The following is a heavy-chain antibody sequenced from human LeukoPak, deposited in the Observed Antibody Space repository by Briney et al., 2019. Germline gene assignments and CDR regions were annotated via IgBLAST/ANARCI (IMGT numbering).Heavy chain of an antibody. V-gene: IGHV1-46*01. CDR2: INPSDGYT. CDR1: GYKFTSHY. Sequence: RASVKVSCKASGYKFTSHYIHWVRQAPGQGLEWMGIINPSDGYTIYAQKFQGRVTMTRDTSTTTLHVDLSSLRSEDTAVYYCARVDATSGTHFWDYWGQGTLVTVSP. CDR3: ARVDATSGTHFWDY. D-gene: IGHD3-3*02. J-gene: IGHJ4*02.